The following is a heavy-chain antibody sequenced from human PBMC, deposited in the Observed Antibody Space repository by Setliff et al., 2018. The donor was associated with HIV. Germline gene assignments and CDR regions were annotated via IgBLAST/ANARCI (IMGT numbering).Heavy chain of an antibody. CDR3: ARETYYGSGSYLPTEYYYYYMDV. D-gene: IGHD3-10*01. Sequence: ASVKVSCKASGGTFSSFAISWVRQAPGQGLEWMGGIIPIFGTANYAQKFQGRVTITTDESTTTAYMELRSLRSEDTAVFYCARETYYGSGSYLPTEYYYYYMDVWGKGTTVTVSS. CDR1: GGTFSSFA. V-gene: IGHV1-69*05. CDR2: IIPIFGTA. J-gene: IGHJ6*03.